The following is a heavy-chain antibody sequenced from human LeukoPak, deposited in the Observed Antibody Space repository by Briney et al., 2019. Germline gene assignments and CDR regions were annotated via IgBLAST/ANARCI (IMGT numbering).Heavy chain of an antibody. Sequence: GGSLRLSCAASGFTFSSYEMNWVRQAPGKGLEWVSYITSSSSIIYYADSMKGRFTTSRDNAKNSLYLQINSLRVEDTALYYCARDVLTSGWYEFDYWGQGTLVTVSS. V-gene: IGHV3-48*03. CDR1: GFTFSSYE. D-gene: IGHD6-19*01. CDR3: ARDVLTSGWYEFDY. J-gene: IGHJ4*02. CDR2: ITSSSSII.